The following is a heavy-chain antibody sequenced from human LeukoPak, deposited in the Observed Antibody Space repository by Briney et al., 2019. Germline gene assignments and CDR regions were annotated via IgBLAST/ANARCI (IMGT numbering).Heavy chain of an antibody. J-gene: IGHJ5*02. Sequence: GSLRLSCAASGFTFSSYWMSWVRQAPGKGLEWVANIKEDGSEEYYVDSAKGRFTISRDNAKISLYLQMNSLRAEDTAVYYCARLGGWGRLKGIHDHWGQGTPVIVSS. D-gene: IGHD3-16*01. CDR1: GFTFSSYW. V-gene: IGHV3-7*01. CDR3: ARLGGWGRLKGIHDH. CDR2: IKEDGSEE.